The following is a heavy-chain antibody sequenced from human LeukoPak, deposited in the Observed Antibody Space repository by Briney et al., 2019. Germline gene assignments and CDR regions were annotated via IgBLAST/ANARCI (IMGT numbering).Heavy chain of an antibody. CDR3: ARVAINDYGDYFDY. J-gene: IGHJ4*02. D-gene: IGHD4-17*01. Sequence: GGSLRLSCAASGFTFSSYWMNWVRQAPGKGLEWVANIKQDGSEKYYVDSVKGRLTISRDNAKNSLYLQMNSLRAEDTAVYYCARVAINDYGDYFDYWGQGTLVTVSS. CDR2: IKQDGSEK. CDR1: GFTFSSYW. V-gene: IGHV3-7*01.